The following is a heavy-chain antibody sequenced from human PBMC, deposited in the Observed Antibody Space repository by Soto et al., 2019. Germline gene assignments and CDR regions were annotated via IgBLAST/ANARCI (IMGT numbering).Heavy chain of an antibody. J-gene: IGHJ5*02. Sequence: QVQLVQSGAEVKKPGASVKVSCKASGYTFTSYGISWVRQAPGQGLEWMGWISAYNGKTNYAQKLQGRVNMTADASTSTAYMELRSLRSDDTAVYHCARVMAAAAECESWGQGTLVTVSS. CDR2: ISAYNGKT. V-gene: IGHV1-18*01. D-gene: IGHD6-13*01. CDR1: GYTFTSYG. CDR3: ARVMAAAAECES.